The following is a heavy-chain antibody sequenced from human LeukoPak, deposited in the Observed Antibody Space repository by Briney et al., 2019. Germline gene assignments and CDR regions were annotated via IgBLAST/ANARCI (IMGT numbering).Heavy chain of an antibody. CDR2: IRYDGSNK. Sequence: GGSLRLSCAASKFTITNNCRIWVRQAPGKGLEWVAFIRYDGSNKYYADSVKGRFTISRDNSKNTLYLQMNSLRAEDTAVYYCAKTYYDILTGYHSPFDYWGQGTLVTVSS. V-gene: IGHV3-30*02. CDR3: AKTYYDILTGYHSPFDY. D-gene: IGHD3-9*01. J-gene: IGHJ4*02. CDR1: KFTITNNC.